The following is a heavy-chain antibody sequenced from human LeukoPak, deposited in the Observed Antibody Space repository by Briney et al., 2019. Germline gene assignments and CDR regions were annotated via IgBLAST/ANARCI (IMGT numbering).Heavy chain of an antibody. Sequence: PSETLSLTCAVYGGSFSGYYWSWLRQPPGKGLEWIGEINHSGSTNYNPSLKSRVTISVDTSKNQFSLKLSSVTAADTAVYYCASRSVEWFWSGYYSGEGVSSYWGQGTLVNVSS. CDR1: GGSFSGYY. CDR2: INHSGST. CDR3: ASRSVEWFWSGYYSGEGVSSY. V-gene: IGHV4-34*01. J-gene: IGHJ4*02. D-gene: IGHD3-3*01.